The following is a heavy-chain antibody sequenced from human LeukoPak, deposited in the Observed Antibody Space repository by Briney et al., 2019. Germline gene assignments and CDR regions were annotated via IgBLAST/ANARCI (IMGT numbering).Heavy chain of an antibody. CDR1: GFTFSSYW. CDR3: ARESIAVAGAPFDY. V-gene: IGHV3-7*01. CDR2: IKQDGSEK. D-gene: IGHD6-19*01. J-gene: IGHJ4*02. Sequence: PGGSLRLSCAVSGFTFSSYWMSWVRQAPGKGLEWVANIKQDGSEKYYVDSVKGRFTISRDNAKNSLYLQMNSLRAEDTAVYYCARESIAVAGAPFDYWGQGTLVTVSS.